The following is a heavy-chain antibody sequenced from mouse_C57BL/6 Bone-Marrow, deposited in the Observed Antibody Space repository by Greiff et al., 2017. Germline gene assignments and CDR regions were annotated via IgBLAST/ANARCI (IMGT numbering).Heavy chain of an antibody. CDR3: AEEGVCNDCAEGDFDY. J-gene: IGHJ2*01. D-gene: IGHD2-4*01. CDR2: IDPSDSYT. CDR1: GYTFTSYW. Sequence: QVQLQQPGAELVRPGTSVKLSCKASGYTFTSYWMHWVKQRPGQGLEWIGVIDPSDSYTNYNQKFKGKATLTVDTSSSTAYMQLSSLTSEDSAVYYCAEEGVCNDCAEGDFDYWGKGTTVTVSS. V-gene: IGHV1-59*01.